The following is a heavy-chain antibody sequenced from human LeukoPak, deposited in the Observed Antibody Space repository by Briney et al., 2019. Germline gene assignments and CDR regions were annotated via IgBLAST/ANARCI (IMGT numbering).Heavy chain of an antibody. CDR3: TRVSWRGEIF. J-gene: IGHJ4*02. CDR2: ISRGGSPI. V-gene: IGHV3-48*03. D-gene: IGHD3-3*01. Sequence: SGGSLRLSCAASGFTFSSYEMNWVRQAPGKGLEWVSSISRGGSPIFYADSVRGRFTTSRDNAKKSLFLQMTRLRAEDTAVYYCTRVSWRGEIFWGQGTLVSVSS. CDR1: GFTFSSYE.